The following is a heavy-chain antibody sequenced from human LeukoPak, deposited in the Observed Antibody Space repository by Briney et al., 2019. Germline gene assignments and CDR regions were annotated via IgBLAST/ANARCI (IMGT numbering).Heavy chain of an antibody. V-gene: IGHV3-73*01. J-gene: IGHJ3*02. CDR1: GFTFSGSA. Sequence: PVGSLRLSCAASGFTFSGSAMHWVRQASGKGLEWVGRIRSKANSYATAYAASVKGRFTISRDDSKNTAYLQMNSLKTEDTAVYYCTSYRIAVAGKDAFDIWGQGTMVTVSS. D-gene: IGHD6-19*01. CDR2: IRSKANSYAT. CDR3: TSYRIAVAGKDAFDI.